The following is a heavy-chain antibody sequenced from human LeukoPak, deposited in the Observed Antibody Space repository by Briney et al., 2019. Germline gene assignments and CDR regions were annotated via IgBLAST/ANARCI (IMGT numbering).Heavy chain of an antibody. CDR3: ARDFVGATKGGFDY. V-gene: IGHV1-18*01. D-gene: IGHD1-26*01. Sequence: ASVKVSCKASGYTFTSYGISWVRQAPGQGLEWMGWISAYNGNTNYAQKLQGRVTMTTDTSTSTAYMGLRSLRSDDTAVYYCARDFVGATKGGFDYWGQGTLVTVSS. J-gene: IGHJ4*02. CDR2: ISAYNGNT. CDR1: GYTFTSYG.